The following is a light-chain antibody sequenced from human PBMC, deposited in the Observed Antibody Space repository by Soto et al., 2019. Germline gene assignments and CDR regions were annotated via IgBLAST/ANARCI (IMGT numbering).Light chain of an antibody. CDR1: SGHSSNV. CDR2: LEGSGSY. J-gene: IGLJ3*02. Sequence: QSVLTQSASASASLGSSVKLTCTVSSGHSSNVIAWHQQQPGKAPRYLMKLEGSGSYTKGSGVPDRFSGSSSGADRYLTISNLQSEDEAGYYCEAWDMNTRVFGGGTKLTVL. CDR3: EAWDMNTRV. V-gene: IGLV4-60*03.